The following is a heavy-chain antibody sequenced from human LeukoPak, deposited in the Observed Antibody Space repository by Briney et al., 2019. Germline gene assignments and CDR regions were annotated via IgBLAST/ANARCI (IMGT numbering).Heavy chain of an antibody. J-gene: IGHJ4*02. D-gene: IGHD1-1*01. Sequence: GGSLRLSCAPSGFPFSTYWISWVRQAPGKGLEWVANIKQDGNEKYYLDSVKGRFTISRDNAKNSLYLQMNSLRVVDTAVYYCARDYMERNLWGQGTLVTVSS. CDR1: GFPFSTYW. CDR2: IKQDGNEK. V-gene: IGHV3-7*01. CDR3: ARDYMERNL.